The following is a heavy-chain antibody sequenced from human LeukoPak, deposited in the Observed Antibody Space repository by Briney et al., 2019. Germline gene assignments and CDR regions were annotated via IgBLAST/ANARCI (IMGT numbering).Heavy chain of an antibody. CDR3: ARGILTGYYSAHDAFDI. J-gene: IGHJ3*02. CDR1: GYTFTSYD. V-gene: IGHV1-18*01. CDR2: ISAYNGNT. Sequence: GASVKVSCKASGYTFTSYDINWVRQATGQGLEWMGWISAYNGNTNYAQKLQGRVTMTTDTSTSTAYMELRSLRSDDTAVYYCARGILTGYYSAHDAFDIWGQGTMVAVSS. D-gene: IGHD3-9*01.